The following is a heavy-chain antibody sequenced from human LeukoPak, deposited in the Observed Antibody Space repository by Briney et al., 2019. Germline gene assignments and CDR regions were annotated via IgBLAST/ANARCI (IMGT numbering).Heavy chain of an antibody. Sequence: ASVKVSCKASGYTFTSYDNNWVRQATGQGLEWMGWMNPNSGNTGYAQKFQGRVTMTRNTSISTAYMELSSLRSEDTAVYYCARVGKYYDFWSGYPNWFDPWGQGTLVTVSS. J-gene: IGHJ5*02. CDR1: GYTFTSYD. V-gene: IGHV1-8*01. D-gene: IGHD3-3*01. CDR2: MNPNSGNT. CDR3: ARVGKYYDFWSGYPNWFDP.